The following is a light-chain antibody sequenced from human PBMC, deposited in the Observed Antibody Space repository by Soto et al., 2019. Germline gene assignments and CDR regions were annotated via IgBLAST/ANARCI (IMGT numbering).Light chain of an antibody. CDR1: QSISSS. J-gene: IGKJ5*01. CDR2: AAS. V-gene: IGKV1-39*01. Sequence: DIQVTQSPSALSASVGDRVTITCRASQSISSSLNWYQQKPGKAPELLIYAASSLQSGVPSRFSGSGSGTDFALTISSLQPEDFATYYCQQSYSTITFGQGTRLEIK. CDR3: QQSYSTIT.